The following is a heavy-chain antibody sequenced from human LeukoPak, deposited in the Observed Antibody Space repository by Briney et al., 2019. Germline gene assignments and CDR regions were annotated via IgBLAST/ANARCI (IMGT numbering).Heavy chain of an antibody. CDR1: GFTFSSYA. D-gene: IGHD4/OR15-4a*01. CDR3: ARRWSSWFFDL. J-gene: IGHJ2*01. Sequence: GGSLRLSCAASGFTFSSYAMSWVRQAPGKGLEWVSAISGSGGSTYYADSVKGRFTISRDNSKDTLFLQMNSLRVEDTAVYYCARRWSSWFFDLWGRGTLVTVSS. V-gene: IGHV3-23*01. CDR2: ISGSGGST.